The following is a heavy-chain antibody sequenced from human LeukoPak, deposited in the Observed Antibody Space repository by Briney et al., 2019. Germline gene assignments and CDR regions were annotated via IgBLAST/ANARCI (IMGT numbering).Heavy chain of an antibody. V-gene: IGHV1-3*01. CDR3: ARDGSGSQGVNWFDP. CDR1: GYTFTSYA. J-gene: IGHJ5*02. CDR2: INAGNGNT. D-gene: IGHD3-10*01. Sequence: ASVKVSCKASGYTFTSYAMHWVRQAPGQRLEWMGWINAGNGNTKYSQKFQGRVTITRDTSASTAYMELSSLRSEDTAVYYCARDGSGSQGVNWFDPWGPGTQVTVSS.